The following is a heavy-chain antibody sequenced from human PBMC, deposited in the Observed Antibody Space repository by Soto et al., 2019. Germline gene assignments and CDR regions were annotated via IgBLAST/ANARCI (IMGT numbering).Heavy chain of an antibody. D-gene: IGHD3-3*01. Sequence: PSETLSLTCTVSGGSISSSSYYWGWIRQPPGKGLEWIGSIYYSGSTYYNPSLKSRVTISVDTSKNQFSLKLSSVTAADTAVYYCARRYDFWSGYYSTTYYYYYGMDVWGQGTTVTVSS. V-gene: IGHV4-39*01. J-gene: IGHJ6*02. CDR1: GGSISSSSYY. CDR3: ARRYDFWSGYYSTTYYYYYGMDV. CDR2: IYYSGST.